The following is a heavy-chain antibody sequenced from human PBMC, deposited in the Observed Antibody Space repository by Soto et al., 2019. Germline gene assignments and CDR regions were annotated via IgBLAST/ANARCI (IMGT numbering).Heavy chain of an antibody. CDR3: ARESDRYYCDH. Sequence: QVQLVESGGGVVQPGRSLRLSCAASGLTFSTYGMHWVRQAPGKGLEWVAAIWYDGSNKYYADSVKGRFTISRDNSKSTLHLQMNSLRAEDTAVYYCARESDRYYCDHWGQGTLVSVSS. CDR1: GLTFSTYG. V-gene: IGHV3-33*01. J-gene: IGHJ4*02. CDR2: IWYDGSNK. D-gene: IGHD3-16*02.